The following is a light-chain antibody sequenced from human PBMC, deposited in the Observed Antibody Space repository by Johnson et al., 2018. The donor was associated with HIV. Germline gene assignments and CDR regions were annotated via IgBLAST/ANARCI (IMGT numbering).Light chain of an antibody. Sequence: QSVLTQPPSVSAAPGQKVTISCSGTKSNIGNNYVSWYQQFPGTAPKLLIYENNKRSSGIPDRFSGSKSGTSATLGITRLQTGDEADYYCGTWDSSLSGGVFGSGTKVTVL. CDR3: GTWDSSLSGGV. CDR1: KSNIGNNY. V-gene: IGLV1-51*02. CDR2: ENN. J-gene: IGLJ1*01.